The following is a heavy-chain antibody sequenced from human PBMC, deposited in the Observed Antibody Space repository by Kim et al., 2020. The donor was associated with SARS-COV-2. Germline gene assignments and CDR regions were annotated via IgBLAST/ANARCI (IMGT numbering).Heavy chain of an antibody. CDR3: GRGSRNSGRYYDHVY. CDR2: IIPIVGTA. Sequence: SVKVSCKASGGTFSSYAISWVRQAPGQGLEWMGGIIPIVGTANYAQKFQGRVTITADKSTSTAYMELSSLRSEDTAVYYCGRGSRNSGRYYDHVYWGQVTLVPVSS. D-gene: IGHD1-26*01. J-gene: IGHJ4*02. V-gene: IGHV1-69*06. CDR1: GGTFSSYA.